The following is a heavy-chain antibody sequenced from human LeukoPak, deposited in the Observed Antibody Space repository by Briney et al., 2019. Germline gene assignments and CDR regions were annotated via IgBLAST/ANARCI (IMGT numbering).Heavy chain of an antibody. J-gene: IGHJ5*02. Sequence: SETLSLTCTVSGGSISSSSYYWGWIRQPPGKGLEWIGSIYYSGSTYYNPSLKSRVTISVDTSKNQFSLKLSSVTAADTAVYYCASPGGWYNWLDPWGQGTLVTVSS. V-gene: IGHV4-39*01. CDR2: IYYSGST. CDR1: GGSISSSSYY. CDR3: ASPGGWYNWLDP. D-gene: IGHD6-19*01.